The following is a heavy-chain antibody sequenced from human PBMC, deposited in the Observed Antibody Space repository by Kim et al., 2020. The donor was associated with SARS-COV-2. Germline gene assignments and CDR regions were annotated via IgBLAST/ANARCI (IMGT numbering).Heavy chain of an antibody. CDR2: GIGT. V-gene: IGHV3-64D*06. CDR3: VKNWNADY. D-gene: IGHD1-1*01. Sequence: GIGTYYADSVKGRFTISRDNSKNTLYLQMSSLRAEDTAVYYCVKNWNADYWGQGTLVTVSS. J-gene: IGHJ4*02.